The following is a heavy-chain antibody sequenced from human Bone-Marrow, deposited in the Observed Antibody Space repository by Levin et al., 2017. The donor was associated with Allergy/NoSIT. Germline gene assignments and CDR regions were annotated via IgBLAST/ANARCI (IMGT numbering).Heavy chain of an antibody. J-gene: IGHJ4*02. D-gene: IGHD1-1*01. CDR1: GFTFGDYG. V-gene: IGHV3-9*01. Sequence: GGSLRLSCAASGFTFGDYGLHWVRQLPGKGLEWISGISWNSDIIDYADSVRGRFTVSRDNARSSLYLQMNSLTADDTAFYYCARELSSVTTGYLIYWGQGALVTVSS. CDR2: ISWNSDII. CDR3: ARELSSVTTGYLIY.